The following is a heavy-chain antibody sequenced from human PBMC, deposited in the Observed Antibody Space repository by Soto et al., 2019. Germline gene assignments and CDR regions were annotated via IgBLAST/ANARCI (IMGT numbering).Heavy chain of an antibody. CDR3: ARDLRIVVVPAAMPHDAFDI. D-gene: IGHD2-2*01. V-gene: IGHV1-3*01. CDR1: GYTFTSYA. CDR2: INAGNGNT. J-gene: IGHJ3*02. Sequence: ASVKVSCKASGYTFTSYAMHWVRQAPGQRLEWMGWINAGNGNTKYSQKFQGRVTITRDTSASTAYMELSSLRSEDTAVYYCARDLRIVVVPAAMPHDAFDIWGQGTMVTV.